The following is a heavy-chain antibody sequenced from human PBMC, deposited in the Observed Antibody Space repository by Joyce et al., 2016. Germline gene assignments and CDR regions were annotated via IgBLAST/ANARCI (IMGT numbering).Heavy chain of an antibody. CDR1: GFTLSTYD. J-gene: IGHJ4*02. Sequence: EVQLVESGGGLVQPGGSLSLSCAASGFTLSTYDMNWVRQAPGKGLEWVSYISTSTTIYYADAVKGRFTISRDNAKNSLYLQMSSLRDEDTAVYYCARRFDLWGQGTLVTVSS. CDR3: ARRFDL. V-gene: IGHV3-48*02. CDR2: ISTSTTI.